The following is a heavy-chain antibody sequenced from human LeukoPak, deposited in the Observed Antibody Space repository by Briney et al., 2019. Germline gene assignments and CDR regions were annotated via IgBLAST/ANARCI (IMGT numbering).Heavy chain of an antibody. CDR3: AKDPSSSWYENWFDP. D-gene: IGHD6-13*01. J-gene: IGHJ5*02. CDR2: ISGSGGST. Sequence: GGSPRLSCAASGFTFSSYAMSWVRQAPGKGLEWVSAISGSGGSTYYADSVKGRFTISRDNSKNTLYLQMNSLRAEDTAVYYCAKDPSSSWYENWFDPWGQGTLVTVSS. CDR1: GFTFSSYA. V-gene: IGHV3-23*01.